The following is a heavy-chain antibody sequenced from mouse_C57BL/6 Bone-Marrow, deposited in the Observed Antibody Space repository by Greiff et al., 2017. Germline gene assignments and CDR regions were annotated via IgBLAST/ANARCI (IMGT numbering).Heavy chain of an antibody. CDR3: ASWAYYSNFLAY. D-gene: IGHD2-5*01. J-gene: IGHJ3*01. V-gene: IGHV1-81*01. Sequence: QVQLQQSGAELARPGASVKLSCKASGYTFTSYGISWVKQRPGQGLEWIGEIYPRSGNTYYNEKFKGKATLTADKYSSTAYMALSSLTSEESAVYFVASWAYYSNFLAYWGQGTLVTVSS. CDR1: GYTFTSYG. CDR2: IYPRSGNT.